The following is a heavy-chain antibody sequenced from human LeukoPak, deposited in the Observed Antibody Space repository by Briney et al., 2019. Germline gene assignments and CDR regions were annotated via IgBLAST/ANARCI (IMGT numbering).Heavy chain of an antibody. D-gene: IGHD1-26*01. Sequence: GGSLRLSCAASGFTFSSYSMNRVRQAPGKGLEWVSYISSSSSTIYYADSVKGRFTISRDNAKNSLYLQMNSLRAEDTAVYYCASREDGDYWGQGTLVTVSS. V-gene: IGHV3-48*01. CDR3: ASREDGDY. CDR2: ISSSSSTI. CDR1: GFTFSSYS. J-gene: IGHJ4*02.